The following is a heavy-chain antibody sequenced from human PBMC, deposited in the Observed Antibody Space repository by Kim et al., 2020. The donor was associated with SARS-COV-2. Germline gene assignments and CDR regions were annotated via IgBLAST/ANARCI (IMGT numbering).Heavy chain of an antibody. D-gene: IGHD2-15*01. CDR1: GFTFDDYA. V-gene: IGHV3-9*01. CDR2: ISWNSGSI. Sequence: GGSLRLSCAASGFTFDDYAMHWVRQAPGKGLEWVSGISWNSGSIGYADSVKGRFTISRDNAKNSLYLQMNSLRAEDTALYYCAKAYCSGGSCYSYFDYWGQGTLVTVSS. J-gene: IGHJ4*02. CDR3: AKAYCSGGSCYSYFDY.